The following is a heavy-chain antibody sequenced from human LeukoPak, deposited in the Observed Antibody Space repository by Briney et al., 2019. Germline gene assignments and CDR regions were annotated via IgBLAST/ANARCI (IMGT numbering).Heavy chain of an antibody. J-gene: IGHJ4*02. Sequence: SETLSLTCTVSGGSISSTSYYWGWIRQPPGKGLEWIGSISDSGSTYYNPSLKSRVTISVDTSKNQFSLSLSSVTATDTAVYYCANIAAAYYFDYLGQGTLVTVSS. V-gene: IGHV4-39*01. CDR3: ANIAAAYYFDY. CDR1: GGSISSTSYY. CDR2: ISDSGST. D-gene: IGHD6-13*01.